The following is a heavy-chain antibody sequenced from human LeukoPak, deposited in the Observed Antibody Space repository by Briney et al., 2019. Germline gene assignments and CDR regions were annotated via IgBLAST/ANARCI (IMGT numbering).Heavy chain of an antibody. J-gene: IGHJ4*02. V-gene: IGHV4-39*01. CDR2: VYSSGST. CDR1: GDTISSARNY. D-gene: IGHD5-18*01. Sequence: SETLSLTCSVSGDTISSARNYWGWIRQSPGKGLEWLASVYSSGSTHSNPSLTSRVSISIDMSKNQFSLKLYSVTASDAAIYYCARHLSGTAMAHYFDFWGQGTLVTVSS. CDR3: ARHLSGTAMAHYFDF.